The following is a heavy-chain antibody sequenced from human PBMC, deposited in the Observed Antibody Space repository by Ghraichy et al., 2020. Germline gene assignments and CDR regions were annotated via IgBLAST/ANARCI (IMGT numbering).Heavy chain of an antibody. Sequence: SETLSLTCTVSGVSVTEYYWNWIRQPPGKGLEWIAYIYHRGTTNFSPSLKSRAAISIDTSKNQFSLKLTSVVAADTAVYYCASPRPGYWGRGKLVTVAS. CDR1: GVSVTEYY. J-gene: IGHJ4*02. D-gene: IGHD1-14*01. CDR3: ASPRPGY. V-gene: IGHV4-59*02. CDR2: IYHRGTT.